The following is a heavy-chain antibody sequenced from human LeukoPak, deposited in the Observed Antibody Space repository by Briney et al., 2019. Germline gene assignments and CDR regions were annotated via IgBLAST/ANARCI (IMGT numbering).Heavy chain of an antibody. V-gene: IGHV3-23*01. CDR1: GFTFSSYA. CDR2: ISGSGGST. D-gene: IGHD2-2*01. CDR3: AKPTLGYCSSTSCFTL. J-gene: IGHJ4*02. Sequence: PGGSLRLSCAASGFTFSSYAMSWVRQAPGKGLEWVSAISGSGGSTYYADSVKGRFTISRDNSKNTLYLQMNSLRAEDTAVYYCAKPTLGYCSSTSCFTLWGQGTLVTVSS.